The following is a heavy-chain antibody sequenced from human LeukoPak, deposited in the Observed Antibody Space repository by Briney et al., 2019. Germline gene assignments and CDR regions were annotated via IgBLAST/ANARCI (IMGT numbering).Heavy chain of an antibody. Sequence: SETLSLTCTVSGGSISNYYWSWIRQPAGKGREWIGRIYTSGTTNYNPSLKSRVTMSVDTSKNHFSLKLDSVTAADTAVYYCARDVRRSSSSANSYYYYMDVWGKGTTVTVSS. CDR3: ARDVRRSSSSANSYYYYMDV. CDR2: IYTSGTT. V-gene: IGHV4-4*07. J-gene: IGHJ6*03. D-gene: IGHD6-6*01. CDR1: GGSISNYY.